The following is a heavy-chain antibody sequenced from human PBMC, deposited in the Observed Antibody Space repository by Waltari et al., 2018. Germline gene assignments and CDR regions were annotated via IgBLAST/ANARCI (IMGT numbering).Heavy chain of an antibody. D-gene: IGHD6-6*01. CDR1: GGSISSYY. Sequence: QVQLQESGPGLVKPSETLSLTCTVSGGSISSYYWSWIRQPPGKGLEWIGYIYYSGSTNYNPSLKSRVTISVDTSKNQFSRKLSSVTAADTAVYYCASYSSSSYQIDYWGQGTLVTVSS. CDR3: ASYSSSSYQIDY. V-gene: IGHV4-59*01. J-gene: IGHJ4*02. CDR2: IYYSGST.